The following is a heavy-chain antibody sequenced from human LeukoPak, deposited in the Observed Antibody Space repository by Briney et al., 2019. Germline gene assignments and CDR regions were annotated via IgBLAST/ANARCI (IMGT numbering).Heavy chain of an antibody. CDR1: GFTFDDYA. D-gene: IGHD1-20*01. Sequence: PGRSLRLSCTASGFTFDDYAMHWVRQAPGKGLEWVSLISWDGGSTYYADSVKGRFTISRDNAKNSLYLQMNSLRAEDTALYYCARDGEYNWNYYDYWGQGTLVTVSS. CDR2: ISWDGGST. CDR3: ARDGEYNWNYYDY. V-gene: IGHV3-43D*03. J-gene: IGHJ4*02.